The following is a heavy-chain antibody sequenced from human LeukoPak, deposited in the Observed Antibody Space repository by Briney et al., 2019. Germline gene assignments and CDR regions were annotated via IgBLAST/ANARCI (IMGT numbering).Heavy chain of an antibody. CDR3: AKDRLNSGDYDSFDY. V-gene: IGHV3-23*01. CDR2: ISGSGGST. J-gene: IGHJ4*02. Sequence: PGGSLRLSCAASGFTFSSYAMSWVRQAPGKGLEWVSAISGSGGSTYYADSVKGRFTISRDNSKNTLYLQMNSLRAEDTAVYYCAKDRLNSGDYDSFDYCGQGTLVTVSS. CDR1: GFTFSSYA. D-gene: IGHD5-12*01.